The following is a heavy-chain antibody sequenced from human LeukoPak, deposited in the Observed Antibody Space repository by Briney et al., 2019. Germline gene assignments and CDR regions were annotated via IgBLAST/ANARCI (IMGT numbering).Heavy chain of an antibody. CDR2: IKSKTDGGTT. V-gene: IGHV3-15*01. CDR1: GFTFSNAW. D-gene: IGHD6-13*01. Sequence: GGSLRLSCAASGFTFSNAWMSWVRQAPGKGLEWVGRIKSKTDGGTTDYAAPVKGRFTISRDDSKNTLYLQMSSLKTEDTAVYYCATERRYISSWYFDLWGRGTLVTVSS. CDR3: ATERRYISSWYFDL. J-gene: IGHJ2*01.